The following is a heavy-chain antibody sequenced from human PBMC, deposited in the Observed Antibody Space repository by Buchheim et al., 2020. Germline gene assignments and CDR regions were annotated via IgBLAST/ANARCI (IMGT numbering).Heavy chain of an antibody. CDR1: GYTFSTYA. D-gene: IGHD3-16*02. J-gene: IGHJ4*02. V-gene: IGHV1-3*01. CDR3: VVHSWGTFRLDY. Sequence: QVQFVQSGAEVEKPGASVRVSCKASGYTFSTYAMHWVRQAPGQGLEWMGRINAANGNTRYSQKFQGRVTITRDTSATTAYMELSSLRSEDTAVYYCVVHSWGTFRLDYWGQGTL. CDR2: INAANGNT.